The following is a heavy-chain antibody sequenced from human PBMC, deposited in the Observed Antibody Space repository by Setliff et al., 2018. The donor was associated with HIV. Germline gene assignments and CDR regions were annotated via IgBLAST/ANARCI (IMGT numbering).Heavy chain of an antibody. Sequence: QSGGSLRLSCAASGFTFSNYAMSWVRQAPGEGLERVSAILSTGERTFYADSVKGRFTISRDNSKNTVYLQMNSLRAEDTAEYYCAKELAASGLGYFDSWGRGILVTVSS. V-gene: IGHV3-23*01. CDR2: ILSTGERT. CDR3: AKELAASGLGYFDS. D-gene: IGHD3-22*01. CDR1: GFTFSNYA. J-gene: IGHJ4*02.